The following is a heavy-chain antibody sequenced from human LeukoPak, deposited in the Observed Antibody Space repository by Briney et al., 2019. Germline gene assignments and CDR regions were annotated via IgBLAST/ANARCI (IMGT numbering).Heavy chain of an antibody. D-gene: IGHD6-13*01. CDR3: AKGGNSWDLFDY. CDR2: ISSSGSTI. J-gene: IGHJ4*02. Sequence: TGGSLRLSCAASGFTFSDYYMSWIRQAPGKGLEWVSYISSSGSTIYYADSVKGRFTVSRDDSKNTLYLQMNSLRAEDTAVYYCAKGGNSWDLFDYWGQGTLVTVSS. V-gene: IGHV3-11*01. CDR1: GFTFSDYY.